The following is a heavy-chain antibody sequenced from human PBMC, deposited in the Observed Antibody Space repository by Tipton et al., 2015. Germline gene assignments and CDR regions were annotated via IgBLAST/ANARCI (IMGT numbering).Heavy chain of an antibody. J-gene: IGHJ6*02. V-gene: IGHV4-59*01. D-gene: IGHD3-10*01. CDR3: ARGHYVSRMDV. CDR1: GGSISSYY. Sequence: TLSLTCTVSGGSISSYYWSWIRQPPGKGLEWIGYIYYSGSTNYNPSLKSRVTISVDTSKNQFSLKLSSVTAADTAVYYCARGHYVSRMDVWGQGTTVTGSS. CDR2: IYYSGST.